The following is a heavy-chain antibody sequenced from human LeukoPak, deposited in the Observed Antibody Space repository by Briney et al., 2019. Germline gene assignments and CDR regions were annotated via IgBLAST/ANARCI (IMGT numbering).Heavy chain of an antibody. CDR2: IKLDGSEK. D-gene: IGHD3-3*01. Sequence: PGVSLRLSCVASGFTFGKYWMSWVRQAPGKGLEWVANIKLDGSEKNYVDSVKGRFTISRDNTKNSLYLQMNSLRAEDTAVFYCARDQYDTWSRRGNFDSWGQGTLVSVSS. V-gene: IGHV3-7*03. CDR3: ARDQYDTWSRRGNFDS. CDR1: GFTFGKYW. J-gene: IGHJ4*02.